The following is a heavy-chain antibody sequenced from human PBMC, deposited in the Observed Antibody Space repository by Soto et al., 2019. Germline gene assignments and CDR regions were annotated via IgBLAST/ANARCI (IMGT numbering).Heavy chain of an antibody. CDR1: VFNFDNYY. Sequence: VGSLRLSCASSVFNFDNYYMAWVRQAPGKGLEWVANIKKDGSGSNYVDSLKGRFTISRGNAKNSLYLQMNNLRAEDSGVYFCARDTHGILEY. J-gene: IGHJ1*01. CDR2: IKKDGSGS. D-gene: IGHD3-9*01. CDR3: ARDTHGILEY. V-gene: IGHV3-7*01.